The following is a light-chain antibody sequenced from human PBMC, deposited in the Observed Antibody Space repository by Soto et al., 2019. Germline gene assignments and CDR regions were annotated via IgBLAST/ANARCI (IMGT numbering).Light chain of an antibody. CDR2: WAS. J-gene: IGKJ4*01. CDR3: QPYNNWPLT. V-gene: IGKV4-1*01. CDR1: QSIFYSSNNKNY. Sequence: DIVMTQSPDSLAVSLGERATINCKSSQSIFYSSNNKNYLAWYQQKPGQPPKLLIYWASTRESGVPDRFSGSGSGAEFTLTINSLQSEDFAVYYCQPYNNWPLTFGGGTKVDIK.